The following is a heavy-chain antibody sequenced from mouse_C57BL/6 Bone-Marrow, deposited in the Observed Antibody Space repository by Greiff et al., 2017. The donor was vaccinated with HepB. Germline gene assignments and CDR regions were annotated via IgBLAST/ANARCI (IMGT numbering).Heavy chain of an antibody. CDR1: GFTFSDYG. D-gene: IGHD2-13*01. CDR3: ARHGDYFYYAMDY. J-gene: IGHJ4*01. V-gene: IGHV5-15*04. CDR2: ISNLAYSI. Sequence: EVMLVESGGGLVQPGGSLKLSCAASGFTFSDYGMAWVRQAPRKGPEWVAFISNLAYSIYYADTVTGRFTISRENAKNTLYLEMSSLRSEDTAMYYCARHGDYFYYAMDYWGQGTSVTVSS.